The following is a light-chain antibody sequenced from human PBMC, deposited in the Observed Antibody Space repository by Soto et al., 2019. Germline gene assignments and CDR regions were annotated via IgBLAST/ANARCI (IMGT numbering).Light chain of an antibody. V-gene: IGKV3-20*01. CDR1: QSVDIN. CDR2: GAS. Sequence: IVLPQSPATLSVSPGDRVTLSCRASQSVDINLAWYQQKPGQAPRLLIYGASNRATGIPDRFSGSGSGTDFTLTISRLEPEDFAVYYCQQYGSSGTFGQGTKVDIK. CDR3: QQYGSSGT. J-gene: IGKJ1*01.